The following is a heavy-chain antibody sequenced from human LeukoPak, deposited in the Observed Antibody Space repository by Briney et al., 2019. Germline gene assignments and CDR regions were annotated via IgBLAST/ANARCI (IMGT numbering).Heavy chain of an antibody. D-gene: IGHD4-11*01. CDR2: IIPIFGTA. CDR3: ARDGRAVTTPRYYYGMDV. CDR1: GGTFSSYA. J-gene: IGHJ6*02. Sequence: GSSVNVSCKASGGTFSSYAISWVRQAPGQGLEWMGGIIPIFGTANYAQKFRGRVTITADESTSTAYMELSSLRSEDTAVYYCARDGRAVTTPRYYYGMDVWGQGTTVTVSS. V-gene: IGHV1-69*01.